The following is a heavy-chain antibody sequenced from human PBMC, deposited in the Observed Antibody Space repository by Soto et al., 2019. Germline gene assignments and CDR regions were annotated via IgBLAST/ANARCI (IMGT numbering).Heavy chain of an antibody. CDR2: IYSGGST. J-gene: IGHJ4*02. D-gene: IGHD2-2*01. CDR3: ARGGCSSTSCYSFDY. CDR1: GFTVSSNY. Sequence: EVQLVESGGGLVQPGGSLRLSCAASGFTVSSNYMSWVRQAPGKGLEWVSAIYSGGSTYYADSVKGRFTISRDNSKNTRYLQMSSLRAEDTAVYYCARGGCSSTSCYSFDYWGQGTLVTVSS. V-gene: IGHV3-66*01.